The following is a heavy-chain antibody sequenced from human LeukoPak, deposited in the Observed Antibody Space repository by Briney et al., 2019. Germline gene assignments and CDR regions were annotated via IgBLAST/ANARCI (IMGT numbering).Heavy chain of an antibody. V-gene: IGHV3-30*02. CDR3: VRDGIGGSTTLDS. J-gene: IGHJ5*01. Sequence: PGGSLRLSCAASGFSFGGYGMHWVRQTPGKGLDWVSVVRYDGSKTYYGDSVKGRFTISRDNSNNTVYLQMNRLRPDDTAVYYCVRDGIGGSTTLDSWGQGTLVTVSS. CDR1: GFSFGGYG. CDR2: VRYDGSKT. D-gene: IGHD3-16*01.